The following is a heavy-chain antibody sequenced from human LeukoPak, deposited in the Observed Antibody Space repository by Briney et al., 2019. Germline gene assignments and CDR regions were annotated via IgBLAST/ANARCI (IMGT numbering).Heavy chain of an antibody. Sequence: SETLSLTCTVSGGSISSYYWSWLRQPPGKGLEWIGYIYYSGSTNYNPSLKSRVTISVDTSKNQFSLKLSSVTAADTAVYYCARPARGGWYFDLWGRGTLVTVSS. V-gene: IGHV4-59*01. J-gene: IGHJ2*01. CDR1: GGSISSYY. CDR2: IYYSGST. CDR3: ARPARGGWYFDL.